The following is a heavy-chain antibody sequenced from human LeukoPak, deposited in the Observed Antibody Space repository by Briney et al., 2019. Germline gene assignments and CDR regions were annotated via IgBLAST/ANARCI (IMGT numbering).Heavy chain of an antibody. CDR2: IIPIFGTA. CDR3: ARDLEGYCSSTSCPLYYYGMDV. D-gene: IGHD2-2*01. V-gene: IGHV1-69*13. J-gene: IGHJ6*02. Sequence: ASVKVSCKASGGTFSSYAISWVRQAPGQGLEWMGGIIPIFGTANYAQKFQGRVTITADESTSTAYMELSSLRSEDTAVHYCARDLEGYCSSTSCPLYYYGMDVWGQGTTVTVSS. CDR1: GGTFSSYA.